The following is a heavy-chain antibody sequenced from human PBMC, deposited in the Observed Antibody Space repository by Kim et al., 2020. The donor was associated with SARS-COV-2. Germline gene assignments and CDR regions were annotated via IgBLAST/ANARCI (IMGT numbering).Heavy chain of an antibody. V-gene: IGHV3-23*03. CDR2: IYSGGSST. CDR3: AKGQDIVVVPADYYYYYGMDV. D-gene: IGHD2-2*01. CDR1: GFTFSSYA. Sequence: GGSLRLSCAASGFTFSSYAMSWVRQAPGKGLEWVSVIYSGGSSTYYADSVKGRFTISRDNSKNTLYLQMNSLRAEDTAVYYCAKGQDIVVVPADYYYYYGMDVWGQGTTVTVSS. J-gene: IGHJ6*02.